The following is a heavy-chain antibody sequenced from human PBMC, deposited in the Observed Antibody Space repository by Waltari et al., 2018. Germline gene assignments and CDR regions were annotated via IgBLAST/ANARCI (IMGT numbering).Heavy chain of an antibody. J-gene: IGHJ4*02. V-gene: IGHV4-61*02. CDR1: GGSISSGSYS. D-gene: IGHD5-12*01. CDR2: IYFSGST. CDR3: ARAPYSDYDSDYFDY. Sequence: QVQLQESGPGLVKPSQTLSLTCTVSGGSISSGSYSWSWIRQPAGKGLEWIGRIYFSGSTNYNPSLKSRLTISIDTSKNQFSLKLSSVTAADTAVYYCARAPYSDYDSDYFDYWGQGTLVTVSS.